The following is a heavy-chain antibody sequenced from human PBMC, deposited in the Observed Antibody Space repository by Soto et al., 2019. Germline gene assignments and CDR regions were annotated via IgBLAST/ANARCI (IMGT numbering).Heavy chain of an antibody. V-gene: IGHV4-31*03. CDR3: ASPTQGAAGNDAFDI. D-gene: IGHD6-13*01. J-gene: IGHJ3*02. CDR2: IYYSGST. Sequence: SETLSLTCTVSGGSISSGGYYWSWIRQHPGKGLEWIGYIYYSGSTYYNPSLKSRVTISVDTSKNQFSLKLSSVTAADTAVYYCASPTQGAAGNDAFDIWGQGTMVTVSS. CDR1: GGSISSGGYY.